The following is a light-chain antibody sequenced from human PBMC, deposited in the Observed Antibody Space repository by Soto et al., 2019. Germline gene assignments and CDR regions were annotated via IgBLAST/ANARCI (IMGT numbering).Light chain of an antibody. CDR1: QTINTW. CDR3: QQYHSFSPEGLT. V-gene: IGKV1-5*01. J-gene: IGKJ4*01. Sequence: DIQMTQSPSTLSASVGERVTITCRASQTINTWLAWYQHKPGEAPKLLIYDASTLQTGVPSRFSGYSSGTEFTLTISSLQPDDLATYFCQQYHSFSPEGLTFGGGTKVEL. CDR2: DAS.